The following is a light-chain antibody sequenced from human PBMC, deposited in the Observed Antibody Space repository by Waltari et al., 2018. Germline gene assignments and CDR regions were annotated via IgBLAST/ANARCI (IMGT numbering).Light chain of an antibody. CDR2: AND. V-gene: IGLV1-51*02. CDR3: GTWDNTLSANTLSAV. J-gene: IGLJ2*01. CDR1: TSNIGNTY. Sequence: QSVLTQPPSVSAAPGQTVTISCSGSTSNIGNTYVSWYPHFPGAAPKVLIYANDKRTTGIPDRFSGSKSGTSATLAITGLQTGDEADYYCGTWDNTLSANTLSAVFGGGTKVTVL.